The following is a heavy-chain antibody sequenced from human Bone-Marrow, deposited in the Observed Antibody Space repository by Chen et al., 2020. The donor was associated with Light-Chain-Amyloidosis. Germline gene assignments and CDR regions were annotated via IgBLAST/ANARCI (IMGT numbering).Heavy chain of an antibody. D-gene: IGHD6-19*01. V-gene: IGHV1-69*05. Sequence: QVQLVQSGAAVKKPGSALKVSCKASGGTFSSYAISWVRQSPGQGLEWMGGIIPIFGTANYAKKFQGRVTITTDESTSTAYMELSSLRSEDTAVYYCSRSGAVAGIFDSWGQGTLVTVSS. CDR1: GGTFSSYA. CDR3: SRSGAVAGIFDS. CDR2: IIPIFGTA. J-gene: IGHJ4*02.